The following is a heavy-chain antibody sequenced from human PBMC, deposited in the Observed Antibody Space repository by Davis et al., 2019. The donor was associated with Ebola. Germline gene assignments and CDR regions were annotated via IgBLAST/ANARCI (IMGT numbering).Heavy chain of an antibody. D-gene: IGHD3-10*01. CDR1: GFTFGDYA. CDR2: IRSKAYGGTT. CDR3: TRAALLVWFGELLGGDWFDP. V-gene: IGHV3-49*03. Sequence: GESLKISCTASGFTFGDYAMSWFRQAPGKGLEWVGFIRSKAYGGTTEYAASVKGRFTISRDDSKSIAYLQMNSLKTEDTAVYYCTRAALLVWFGELLGGDWFDPRGQGTLVTVSS. J-gene: IGHJ5*02.